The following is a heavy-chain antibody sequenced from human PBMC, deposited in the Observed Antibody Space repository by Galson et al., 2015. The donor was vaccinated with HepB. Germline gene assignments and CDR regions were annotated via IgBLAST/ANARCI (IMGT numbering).Heavy chain of an antibody. D-gene: IGHD2-15*01. CDR3: ARGLVVAAPYFDY. CDR2: IYYSGST. Sequence: LSLTCTVSGGSISSSSYYWGWIRQSPGKGLEWIGSIYYSGSTYYNPSLKSRVTISVDTSKKQFSLKLSSVTAADTAVYYCARGLVVAAPYFDYWGQGTLVTVSS. CDR1: GGSISSSSYY. J-gene: IGHJ4*02. V-gene: IGHV4-39*07.